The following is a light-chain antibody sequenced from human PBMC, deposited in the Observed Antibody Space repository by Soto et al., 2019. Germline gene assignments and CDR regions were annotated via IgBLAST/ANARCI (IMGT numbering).Light chain of an antibody. CDR3: QQYDNSPIT. Sequence: EIVFTQSPGTLSLSSGERAXXSXXXSQSVSSNYLAWYQQKPGQAPRLLIYGASSRATGIPARFSGSGSGTDFTLTISGLEPEDFAVYYCQQYDNSPITFGQGTRLEI. V-gene: IGKV3-20*01. CDR2: GAS. J-gene: IGKJ5*01. CDR1: QSVSSNY.